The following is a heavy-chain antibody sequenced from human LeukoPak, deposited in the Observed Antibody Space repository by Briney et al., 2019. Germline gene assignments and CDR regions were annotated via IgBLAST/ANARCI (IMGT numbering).Heavy chain of an antibody. CDR1: GFTFSSYA. CDR2: ISYDGSNK. Sequence: GGSLRLSCAASGFTFSSYAMPRVRQAPGKGLEWVAVISYDGSNKYYADSVKGRFTISRDNSKNTLYLQMNSLRAEDTAVYYCARARGDYYDSSGPDIWGQGTMVTVSS. J-gene: IGHJ3*02. D-gene: IGHD3-22*01. CDR3: ARARGDYYDSSGPDI. V-gene: IGHV3-30-3*01.